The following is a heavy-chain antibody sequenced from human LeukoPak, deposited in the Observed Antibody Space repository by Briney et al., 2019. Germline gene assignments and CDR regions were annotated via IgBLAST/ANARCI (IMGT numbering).Heavy chain of an antibody. V-gene: IGHV4-34*01. J-gene: IGHJ5*02. CDR1: GGSFSGYY. CDR2: INHSGST. CDR3: ARAPLRYFDWFLPTPLSGGWFDP. D-gene: IGHD3-9*01. Sequence: KASETLSLTCAVYGGSFSGYYWSWIRQPPGKGLEWIGEINHSGSTNYNPSLKSRVTISVDTSKNQFSLKLSSVTAADTAVYYCARAPLRYFDWFLPTPLSGGWFDPWGQGTLVTVSS.